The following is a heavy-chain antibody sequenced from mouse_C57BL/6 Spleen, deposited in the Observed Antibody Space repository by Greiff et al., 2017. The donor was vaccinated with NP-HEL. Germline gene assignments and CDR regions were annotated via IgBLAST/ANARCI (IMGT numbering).Heavy chain of an antibody. CDR1: GYTFTSYW. CDR3: ARGGGTVVATSDYYAMDD. CDR2: IYPSDSET. V-gene: IGHV1-61*01. D-gene: IGHD1-1*01. J-gene: IGHJ4*01. Sequence: QVQLQQPGAELVRPGSSVKLSCKASGYTFTSYWMDWVKQRPGQGLEWIGNIYPSDSETNYNQKFKDKATLTVDKSSSTAYMQLSSLTSEDSAVDYCARGGGTVVATSDYYAMDDWGKGTSVTVSS.